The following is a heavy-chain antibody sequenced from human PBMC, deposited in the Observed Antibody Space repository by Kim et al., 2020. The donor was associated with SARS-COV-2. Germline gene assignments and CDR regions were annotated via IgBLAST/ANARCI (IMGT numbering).Heavy chain of an antibody. CDR2: ISYDGSNK. D-gene: IGHD3-22*01. Sequence: GGSLRLSCAASGFTFSSYGMHWVRQAPGKGLEWVAVISYDGSNKYYADSVKGRFTISRDNSKNTLYLQMNSLRAEDTAVYYCAKDLDYYDSSGSNPHYWGQGTLVTVSS. V-gene: IGHV3-30*18. CDR3: AKDLDYYDSSGSNPHY. J-gene: IGHJ4*02. CDR1: GFTFSSYG.